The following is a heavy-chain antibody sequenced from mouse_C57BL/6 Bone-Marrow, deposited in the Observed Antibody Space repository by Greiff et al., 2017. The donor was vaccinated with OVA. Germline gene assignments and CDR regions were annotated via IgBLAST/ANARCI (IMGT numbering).Heavy chain of an antibody. V-gene: IGHV1-55*01. D-gene: IGHD2-1*01. CDR1: GYTFTSYW. CDR3: ARDGNPPWYFDV. J-gene: IGHJ1*03. CDR2: IYPGSGST. Sequence: VQLQQSGAELVKPGASVKMSCKASGYTFTSYWITWVKQRPGQGLEWIGDIYPGSGSTNYNEKFKSKATLTVDTSSSTAYMQLSSLTSEDSAVYYCARDGNPPWYFDVWGTGTTVTASS.